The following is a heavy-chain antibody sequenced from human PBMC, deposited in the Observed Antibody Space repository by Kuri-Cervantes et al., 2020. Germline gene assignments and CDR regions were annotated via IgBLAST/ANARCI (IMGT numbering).Heavy chain of an antibody. CDR3: ARVEGGRYPDSYYYYGMDV. J-gene: IGHJ6*02. D-gene: IGHD3-16*02. CDR2: MNPNSGNT. Sequence: ASVKVSCKASGYTFTSYDINWVRQATGQGLEWMGWMNPNSGNTGYAQKLQGRVTMTRNTSISTAYMELSSLRSEDTAVYYCARVEGGRYPDSYYYYGMDVWGQGTTVTVSS. V-gene: IGHV1-8*01. CDR1: GYTFTSYD.